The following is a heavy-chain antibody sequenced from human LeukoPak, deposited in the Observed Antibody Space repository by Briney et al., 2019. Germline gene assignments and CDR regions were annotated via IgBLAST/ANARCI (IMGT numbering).Heavy chain of an antibody. V-gene: IGHV3-30*02. CDR2: IRYDGSNK. Sequence: GGSLRLSCAASGFTFSSYAMHWVRQAPGKGLEWVAFIRYDGSNKYYADSVKGRFTISRDNSKNTLYLQMNSLRAEDTAVYYCAKERWFGELLVDYWGQGTLVTVSS. J-gene: IGHJ4*02. CDR3: AKERWFGELLVDY. CDR1: GFTFSSYA. D-gene: IGHD3-10*01.